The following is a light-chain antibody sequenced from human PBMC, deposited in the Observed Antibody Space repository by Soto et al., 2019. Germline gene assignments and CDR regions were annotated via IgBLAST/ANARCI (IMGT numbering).Light chain of an antibody. CDR1: QTISSW. J-gene: IGKJ1*01. CDR2: KAS. V-gene: IGKV1-5*03. CDR3: QHYNSYSEA. Sequence: DIQMTQSPSPLSGSVGDRVTITCRASQTISSWLAWYQQKPGKAPKLLIYKASTLKSGVPSRFSGSGSGTEFTLTISSLQPDDVATYYCQHYNSYSEALGQGTKVDIK.